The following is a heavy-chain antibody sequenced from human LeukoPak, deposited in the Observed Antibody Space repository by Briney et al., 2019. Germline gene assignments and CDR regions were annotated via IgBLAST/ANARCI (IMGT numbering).Heavy chain of an antibody. CDR3: VSAKFLVRGVSWFDP. V-gene: IGHV4-59*08. CDR2: LYYSGST. CDR1: GGSLSSYF. Sequence: PSETLSLTCTVSGGSLSSYFWSWIRQPPGKGLEWIGYLYYSGSTNYNPSLKSRVTISVDTSKNQFSLRLSSVTAADTAVYYCVSAKFLVRGVSWFDPWGQGTLVTVSS. J-gene: IGHJ5*02. D-gene: IGHD3-10*01.